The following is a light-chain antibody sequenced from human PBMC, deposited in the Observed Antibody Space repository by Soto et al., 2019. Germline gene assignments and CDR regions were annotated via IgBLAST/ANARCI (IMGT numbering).Light chain of an antibody. V-gene: IGKV1-39*01. CDR2: EAS. Sequence: DIQMTQSPSSLSASVWDRVTITCQASQDISNYLNWYQQKPGKAPKVLIYEASSLQSGVPSRFSGSGSGTDFTLTITSLQPEDFATYYCQQSYNTPRTFGQGTKVDIK. CDR3: QQSYNTPRT. J-gene: IGKJ1*01. CDR1: QDISNY.